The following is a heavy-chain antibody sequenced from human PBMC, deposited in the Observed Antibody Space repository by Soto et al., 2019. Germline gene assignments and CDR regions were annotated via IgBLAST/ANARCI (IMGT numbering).Heavy chain of an antibody. J-gene: IGHJ5*02. CDR2: ISGSGGIT. D-gene: IGHD6-19*01. V-gene: IGHV3-20*04. CDR3: ARCTVDTIVTSGWCHYLDP. CDR1: GFIFDDSA. Sequence: PGGSLRLSCAASGFIFDDSAMHWVRQVPGKGLKWVSGISGSGGITYYADSVRGRFTISRDNSKNTLYLQMNSLRAEDTAIYFCARCTVDTIVTSGWCHYLDPWGQGTLVTVSS.